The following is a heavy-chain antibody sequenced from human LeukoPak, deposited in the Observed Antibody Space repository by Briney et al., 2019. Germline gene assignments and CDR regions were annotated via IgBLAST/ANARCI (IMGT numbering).Heavy chain of an antibody. CDR1: GGSISSYY. V-gene: IGHV4-59*08. D-gene: IGHD2/OR15-2a*01. CDR3: ARRNSGSYFDY. J-gene: IGHJ4*02. Sequence: SETLSLTCTVSGGSISSYYWSWIRQPPGKGLEWIGYIYYSGSTNYNPSLKSRVTISVDTSKNQFSLKLSSVTAAGTAVYYCARRNSGSYFDYWGQGTLVTVSS. CDR2: IYYSGST.